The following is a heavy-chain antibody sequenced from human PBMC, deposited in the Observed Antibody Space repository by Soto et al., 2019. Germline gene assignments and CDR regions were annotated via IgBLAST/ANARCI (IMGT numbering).Heavy chain of an antibody. CDR3: ARSYGSGSYYDYYYGMDV. CDR2: INHSGST. D-gene: IGHD3-10*01. Sequence: SETLSLTCAVYGGSFSGYYWSWIRQPPGKGLEWIGEINHSGSTNYNPSLKSRVTISVDTSKNQFSLKLSSVTAADTAVYYCARSYGSGSYYDYYYGMDVWGQGTTVTVSS. J-gene: IGHJ6*02. CDR1: GGSFSGYY. V-gene: IGHV4-34*01.